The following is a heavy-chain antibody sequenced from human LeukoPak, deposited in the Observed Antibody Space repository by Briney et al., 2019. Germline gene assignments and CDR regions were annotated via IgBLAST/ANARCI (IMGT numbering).Heavy chain of an antibody. Sequence: GGSLRLSCAASGFTFSTYSMNWVRQAPGRGLEWVSSITSSSYIYYADSVKGRFTISRDDAKNSLYLHMSSLGVEDTAVYYCARSSAVYYYYYMAVWGKGTTVTVSS. CDR2: ITSSSYI. V-gene: IGHV3-21*01. CDR3: ARSSAVYYYYYMAV. J-gene: IGHJ6*03. CDR1: GFTFSTYS.